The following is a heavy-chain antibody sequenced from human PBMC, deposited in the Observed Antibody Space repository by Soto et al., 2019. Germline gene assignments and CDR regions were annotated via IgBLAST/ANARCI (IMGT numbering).Heavy chain of an antibody. Sequence: QVQLVESGGGVVQPGRSLRLSCAASGFTFSSYAMHWVRQAPGKGLEWVAVISYDGSNKYYADSVKGRFTISRDNSKNTLYLQMNSLRAEDTAVYYCARDHVAIFGVVIFLGGQGTLVTVSS. J-gene: IGHJ4*02. CDR2: ISYDGSNK. D-gene: IGHD3-3*01. V-gene: IGHV3-30-3*01. CDR3: ARDHVAIFGVVIFL. CDR1: GFTFSSYA.